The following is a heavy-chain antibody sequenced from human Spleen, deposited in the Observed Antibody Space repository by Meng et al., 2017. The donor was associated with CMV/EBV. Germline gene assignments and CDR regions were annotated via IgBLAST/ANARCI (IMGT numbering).Heavy chain of an antibody. Sequence: CKASGYTFTNYLIHWVRQAPGQELEWMGVINPSGGTTIYAQSFRGGVTMTRDTSTDTVYMDLSSLRSDDTAVYYCARERAGTFNVGYWGQGTLVTVSS. J-gene: IGHJ4*02. D-gene: IGHD1-26*01. CDR3: ARERAGTFNVGY. V-gene: IGHV1-46*01. CDR1: GYTFTNYL. CDR2: INPSGGTT.